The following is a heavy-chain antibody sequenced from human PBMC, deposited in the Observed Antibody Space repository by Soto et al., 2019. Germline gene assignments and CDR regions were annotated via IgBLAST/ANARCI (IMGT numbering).Heavy chain of an antibody. CDR1: GFTLSSYW. CDR2: INSDGSRT. Sequence: EVQLVESGGGLVQPGGSLRLSCAASGFTLSSYWMHWVRQAPGKGLVWVSRINSDGSRTSYADSVKGRFTISRDNAKNTLYLQMNSLRAEDTAVYYCTSGPPMYCSSSSCYASHFDYWGQGTLVTVSS. J-gene: IGHJ4*02. D-gene: IGHD2-2*01. V-gene: IGHV3-74*01. CDR3: TSGPPMYCSSSSCYASHFDY.